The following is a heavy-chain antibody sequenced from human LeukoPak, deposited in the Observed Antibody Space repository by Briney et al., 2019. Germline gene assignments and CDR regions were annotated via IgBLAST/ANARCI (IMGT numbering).Heavy chain of an antibody. D-gene: IGHD3-22*01. CDR2: IYYSGGT. V-gene: IGHV4-59*01. CDR1: GGAISSYY. J-gene: IGHJ4*02. Sequence: SETLSLTCTVSGGAISSYYWSWIRQPPGKGLEWIGYIYYSGGTKYNPSLMSRVTISVDRAQSQFSLSLSSATAADTAVYYCARDGPYDSSGYYMDSWGQGTLVIVSS. CDR3: ARDGPYDSSGYYMDS.